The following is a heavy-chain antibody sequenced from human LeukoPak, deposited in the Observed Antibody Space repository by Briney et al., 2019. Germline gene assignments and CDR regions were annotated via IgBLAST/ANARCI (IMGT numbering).Heavy chain of an antibody. CDR1: GYTFIRHG. Sequence: ASVKVSCKASGYTFIRHGISWVRQAPGQGLEWMGWISAYNGNTNYAQKLQGRVTMTTDTSTSTAYMELRSLRSDDTAVYYCARVHYDAFDIWGQGTMVTVSS. J-gene: IGHJ3*02. CDR3: ARVHYDAFDI. CDR2: ISAYNGNT. V-gene: IGHV1-18*01.